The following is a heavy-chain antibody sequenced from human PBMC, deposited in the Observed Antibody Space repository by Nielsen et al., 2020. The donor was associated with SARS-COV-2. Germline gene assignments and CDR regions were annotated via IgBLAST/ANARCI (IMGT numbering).Heavy chain of an antibody. D-gene: IGHD3-22*01. J-gene: IGHJ5*02. CDR2: IDPSDSYT. CDR1: GSSFTSYW. Sequence: GESLKISCQGSGSSFTSYWISWVRQMPGKGLEWMGRIDPSDSYTNYSPSFQGHVTISADKSISTAYLQWSSLKASDTAMYYCARRNDSSGYYQDWFDPWAREPWSPS. V-gene: IGHV5-10-1*01. CDR3: ARRNDSSGYYQDWFDP.